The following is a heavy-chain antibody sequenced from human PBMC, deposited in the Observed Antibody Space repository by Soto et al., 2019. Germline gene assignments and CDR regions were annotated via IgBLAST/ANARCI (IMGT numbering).Heavy chain of an antibody. CDR1: GGSISSGDYY. V-gene: IGHV4-30-4*01. D-gene: IGHD1-7*01. CDR3: AGTTGGQFDP. Sequence: SETLSLTCTVSGGSISSGDYYWSWIRQPPGKGLEWIWYIYYSGSTYYNPSLKSRVTISVDTSKNQFSLKLSSVTAAVTAAYYGAGTTGGQFDPWGQGTLVTVYS. CDR2: IYYSGST. J-gene: IGHJ5*02.